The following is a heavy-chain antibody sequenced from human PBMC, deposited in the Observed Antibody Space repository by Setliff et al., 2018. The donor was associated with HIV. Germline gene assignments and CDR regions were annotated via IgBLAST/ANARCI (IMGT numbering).Heavy chain of an antibody. CDR2: ILSTGERT. V-gene: IGHV3-23*01. D-gene: IGHD3-3*01. J-gene: IGHJ4*02. CDR1: GFVFSDHS. CDR3: AKNVEWILSYFDS. Sequence: GGSLRLSCAASGFVFSDHSFHWVRQAPGEGLEWVSAILSTGERTFYADSVKGRFTISRDNSKNTLYLQMNSLRGEDTGVYYCAKNVEWILSYFDSWGQGTLVTVSS.